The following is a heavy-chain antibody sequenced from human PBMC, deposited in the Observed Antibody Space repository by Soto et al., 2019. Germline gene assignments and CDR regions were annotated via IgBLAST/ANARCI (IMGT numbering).Heavy chain of an antibody. J-gene: IGHJ6*02. CDR1: GGTFNTYA. Sequence: QVHLVQSGAEVKKPGSSVKVSCKVSGGTFNTYAISWVRQAPGQGLEWMGGIIPVFRAPDYAQKFQGRVTITADESARTAYMELKGLGSEDTAVYYCARDKGRPQLGGNYYYIPDVWGQGTSVTVSS. CDR2: IIPVFRAP. CDR3: ARDKGRPQLGGNYYYIPDV. V-gene: IGHV1-69*12. D-gene: IGHD3-3*02.